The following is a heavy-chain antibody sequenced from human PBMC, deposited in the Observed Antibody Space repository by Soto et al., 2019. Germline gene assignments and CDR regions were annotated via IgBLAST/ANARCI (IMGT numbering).Heavy chain of an antibody. J-gene: IGHJ3*02. Sequence: GGSLRLSCAASGFIFSSYGMNWVRQAPSKGLEWVAVMSFDGSIKYYADSVKGRFTISRDNSKNTLYLQMNSLRAEDTAVYYCATIAVPPAFDIWGQGTMVTVSS. D-gene: IGHD6-19*01. CDR1: GFIFSSYG. CDR2: MSFDGSIK. V-gene: IGHV3-30*03. CDR3: ATIAVPPAFDI.